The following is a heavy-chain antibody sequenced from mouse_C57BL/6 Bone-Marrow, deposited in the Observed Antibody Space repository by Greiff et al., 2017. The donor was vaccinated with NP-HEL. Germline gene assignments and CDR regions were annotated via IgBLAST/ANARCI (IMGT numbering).Heavy chain of an antibody. CDR2: ISSGGSYT. V-gene: IGHV5-6*01. D-gene: IGHD1-1*01. CDR1: GFTFSSYG. Sequence: EVHLVESGGDLVKPGGSLKLSCAASGFTFSSYGMSWVRQTPDKRLEWVATISSGGSYTYYPDSVKGRFTISRDNAKNTLYLQMSSLKSEDTAMYYCARPLYGSGDYYAMDYGGQGASVTVSA. J-gene: IGHJ4*01. CDR3: ARPLYGSGDYYAMDY.